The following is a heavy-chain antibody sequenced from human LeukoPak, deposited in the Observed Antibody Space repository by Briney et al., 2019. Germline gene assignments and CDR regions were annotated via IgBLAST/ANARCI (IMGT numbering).Heavy chain of an antibody. D-gene: IGHD6-6*01. Sequence: GGSLRLSCAASGFTFSSYSMNWVRQAPGKGLEWVSSISSSSSYIYYADSVKGRFTISRDNAKNSLYLQMNSLRAEDTALYYCAKDIAARPERFDYWGQGTLVTVSS. J-gene: IGHJ4*02. V-gene: IGHV3-21*04. CDR1: GFTFSSYS. CDR3: AKDIAARPERFDY. CDR2: ISSSSSYI.